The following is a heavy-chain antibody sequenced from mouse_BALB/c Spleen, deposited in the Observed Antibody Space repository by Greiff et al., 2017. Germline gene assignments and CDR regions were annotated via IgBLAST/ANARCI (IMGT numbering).Heavy chain of an antibody. V-gene: IGHV2-9*02. Sequence: QVQLKESGPGLVAPSQSLSITCTVSGFSLTSYGVHWVRQPPGKGLEWLGVIWAGGSTNYNSALMSRLSISKDNSKSQVCLKMNSLQTDDTAMYYCARDRYYEYDRVYYYAMDYWGQGTSVTVSS. CDR1: GFSLTSYG. CDR2: IWAGGST. CDR3: ARDRYYEYDRVYYYAMDY. D-gene: IGHD2-4*01. J-gene: IGHJ4*01.